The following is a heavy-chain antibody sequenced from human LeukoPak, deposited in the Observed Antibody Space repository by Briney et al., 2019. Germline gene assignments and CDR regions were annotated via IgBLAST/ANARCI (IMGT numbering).Heavy chain of an antibody. V-gene: IGHV3-23*01. D-gene: IGHD2-2*02. CDR3: AKRHCSSTSCYKDY. Sequence: GGSLRLSCAASGFTFSSYAMSWVRQAPGKGLEWVSAIRNGGGTTYYADSVKGRFTISRDNSKNTLYLQMNSLRAEDTAVYYCAKRHCSSTSCYKDYWGQGTLVTVSS. J-gene: IGHJ4*02. CDR2: IRNGGGTT. CDR1: GFTFSSYA.